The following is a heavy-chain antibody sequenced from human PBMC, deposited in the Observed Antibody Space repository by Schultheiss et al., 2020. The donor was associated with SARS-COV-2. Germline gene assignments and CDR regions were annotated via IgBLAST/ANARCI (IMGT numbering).Heavy chain of an antibody. Sequence: SETLSLTCTVSGGSISSYYWSWIRQPPGKGLEWIGEINHSGSTNYNPSLKSRVTMSEDTSKNQFSLKLSSVTAADTAVYYCARGATVTRDFDCWGQGTLVTVSS. CDR3: ARGATVTRDFDC. J-gene: IGHJ4*02. CDR2: INHSGST. V-gene: IGHV4-34*01. CDR1: GGSISSYY. D-gene: IGHD4-17*01.